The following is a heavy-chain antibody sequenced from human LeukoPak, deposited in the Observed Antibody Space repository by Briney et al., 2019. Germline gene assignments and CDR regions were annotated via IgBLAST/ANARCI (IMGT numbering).Heavy chain of an antibody. D-gene: IGHD2-21*01. CDR2: ISSSGSTI. J-gene: IGHJ4*02. CDR3: AKVGQQADPIPYYFDH. Sequence: GGSLRLSCAASGFTFSDYYMSWIRQAPGKGLEWVSYISSSGSTIYYADSVKGRFTISRDNSKNTLYLQMNSLRAEDTAVYYCAKVGQQADPIPYYFDHWGQGTLVTVSS. V-gene: IGHV3-11*01. CDR1: GFTFSDYY.